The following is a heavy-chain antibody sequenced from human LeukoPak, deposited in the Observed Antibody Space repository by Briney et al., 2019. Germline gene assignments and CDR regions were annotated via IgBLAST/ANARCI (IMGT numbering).Heavy chain of an antibody. J-gene: IGHJ5*02. CDR1: GGTFSSYA. V-gene: IGHV1-69*01. CDR2: IIPIFGTA. D-gene: IGHD5-12*01. Sequence: SVKVSCKASGGTFSSYAISWVRQAPGQGLEWMGGIIPIFGTANYAQKFQGRVTITADESTSTAYMELSSPRFEDTAVYYCARGGYDSWFDPWGQGTLVTVSS. CDR3: ARGGYDSWFDP.